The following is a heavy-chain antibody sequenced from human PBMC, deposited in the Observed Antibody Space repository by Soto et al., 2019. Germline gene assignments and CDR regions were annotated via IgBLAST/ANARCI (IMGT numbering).Heavy chain of an antibody. CDR3: ARDRLNDILTGDGMDV. Sequence: SETLSLTCTVSGGSISSGGYYWSWIRQHPGKGLEWIGYIYYSGSTYYNPSLKSRVTISVDTSKNQFSLKLSSVTAADTAVYYCARDRLNDILTGDGMDVWGQGTTVTVSS. CDR1: GGSISSGGYY. J-gene: IGHJ6*02. D-gene: IGHD3-9*01. CDR2: IYYSGST. V-gene: IGHV4-31*03.